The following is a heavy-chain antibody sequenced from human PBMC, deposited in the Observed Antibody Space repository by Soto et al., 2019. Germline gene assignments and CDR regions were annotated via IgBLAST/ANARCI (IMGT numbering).Heavy chain of an antibody. CDR3: ARQGQLPQTSYF. V-gene: IGHV5-10-1*01. J-gene: IGHJ4*02. CDR1: GNSFTSYW. CDR2: IDPSDSYT. D-gene: IGHD2-2*01. Sequence: GESLKISCKGSGNSFTSYWISWVRQMPGKGLEWMGRIDPSDSYTNYSPSFQGHVTISADKSISTAYLQWSSLKASDTGMYYCARQGQLPQTSYFCGQGTLVTVAS.